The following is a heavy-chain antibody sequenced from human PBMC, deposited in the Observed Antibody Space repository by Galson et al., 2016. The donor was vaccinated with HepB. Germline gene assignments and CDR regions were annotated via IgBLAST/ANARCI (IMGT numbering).Heavy chain of an antibody. Sequence: ETLSLTCAVSGGSISSHSWWHWVRQPPGKGLEWIGEIYHGGSAYYNPSLRNRVTLSTDKSKNQFSLKIDSVTAADTAMYYCARDLAPTESRPFDFWGQGTLVTVSS. V-gene: IGHV4-4*02. CDR2: IYHGGSA. D-gene: IGHD4-17*01. J-gene: IGHJ4*02. CDR1: GGSISSHSW. CDR3: ARDLAPTESRPFDF.